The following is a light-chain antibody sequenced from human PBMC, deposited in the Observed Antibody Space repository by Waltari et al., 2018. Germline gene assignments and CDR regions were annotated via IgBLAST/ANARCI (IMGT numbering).Light chain of an antibody. Sequence: QSALTQPASVSGSPGQSITIPCSGSRCYVGMFHLVSWYHQHPGKAPQLIIYHVDDRPSGVSYRFSASKSGHTASLTISGLQPEDEADYYCCSYAGNKWLFGGGTKVTVL. CDR3: CSYAGNKWL. V-gene: IGLV2-23*02. CDR1: RCYVGMFHL. J-gene: IGLJ3*02. CDR2: HVD.